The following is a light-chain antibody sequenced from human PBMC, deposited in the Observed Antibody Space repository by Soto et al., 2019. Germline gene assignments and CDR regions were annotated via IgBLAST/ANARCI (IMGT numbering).Light chain of an antibody. CDR1: QGISRN. J-gene: IGKJ1*01. V-gene: IGKV1-39*01. CDR2: TAS. Sequence: DIQMTQSPSPLSASVGDRVTITCRASQGISRNLNWYQQQPGKAPNLLIYTASNLQIGVPSRFSGSGSGTDFTLTISGLQPEDVATYYCQQSLVNPRTFGQGTKVEI. CDR3: QQSLVNPRT.